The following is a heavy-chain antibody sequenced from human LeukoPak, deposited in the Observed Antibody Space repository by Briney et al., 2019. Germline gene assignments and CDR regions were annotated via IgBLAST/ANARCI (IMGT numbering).Heavy chain of an antibody. CDR1: GFTFSTYV. V-gene: IGHV3-33*01. CDR3: AREDSRTYILDY. D-gene: IGHD4-11*01. CDR2: MWFDGSSK. Sequence: GRSLRLSCATSGFTFSTYVIHWVRQAPGKGLEWVAVMWFDGSSKFYADSVKGRFTISRDNSKNTLYLQMNSLRAEDTAVYFCAREDSRTYILDYWGQGTLVTVSS. J-gene: IGHJ4*02.